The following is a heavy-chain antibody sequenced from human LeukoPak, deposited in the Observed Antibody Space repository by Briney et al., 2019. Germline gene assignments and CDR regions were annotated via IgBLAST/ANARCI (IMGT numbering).Heavy chain of an antibody. V-gene: IGHV4-61*08. CDR1: GGSISSGGYY. CDR3: ARWYRSGISSSCVHLDY. D-gene: IGHD2-15*01. Sequence: SETLSLTCAVSGGSISSGGYYWSWIRQPPGTGLEYIGHIYYTGTTYSNPSLKSRVTMSLDTSKNQFSLKLSSVTAADAAVYYCARWYRSGISSSCVHLDYWGQGTLVTVSS. J-gene: IGHJ4*02. CDR2: IYYTGTT.